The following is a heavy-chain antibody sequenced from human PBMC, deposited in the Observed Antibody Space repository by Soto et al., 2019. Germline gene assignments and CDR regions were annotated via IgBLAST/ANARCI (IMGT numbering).Heavy chain of an antibody. CDR1: GFTFSTYA. J-gene: IGHJ3*01. CDR3: AKKISPGGGGAFDL. D-gene: IGHD3-16*01. Sequence: EVQLLESGGGLVQPGGSLRLSCAASGFTFSTYAMYWVRQAPGKGLEWVSAISSSAETTYYADSVKGRFTVSRDNSKNTLYLQMNSLRAEDTAIYFCAKKISPGGGGAFDLWGQGTMVTVSS. V-gene: IGHV3-23*01. CDR2: ISSSAETT.